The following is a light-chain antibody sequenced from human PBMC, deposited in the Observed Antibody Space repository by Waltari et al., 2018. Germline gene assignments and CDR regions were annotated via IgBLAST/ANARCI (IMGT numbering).Light chain of an antibody. CDR1: KLGDKN. CDR2: ADS. J-gene: IGLJ3*02. CDR3: QAWDSNIWV. V-gene: IGLV3-1*01. Sequence: SYEVTQPPSVSVSPGQTASITCSGDKLGDKNVCWYQQKPGQSPVLVIHADSKRPSGIPERISGSNSGNTATLTISGTQAMDEADYYCQAWDSNIWVFGGGTKLTVL.